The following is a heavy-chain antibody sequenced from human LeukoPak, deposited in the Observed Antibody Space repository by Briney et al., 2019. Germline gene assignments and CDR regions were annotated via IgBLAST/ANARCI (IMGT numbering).Heavy chain of an antibody. CDR2: ISAYNGNT. J-gene: IGHJ6*03. CDR1: GYTFTSYG. Sequence: ASVKVSCKASGYTFTSYGISWVRQAPGQGLEWMGWISAYNGNTNYAQKLQGRVTMTTDTSTSTAYMELRSLRSDDTAVYYCARENIRYSLYYYYYYMDVWGKGTTVTVSS. CDR3: ARENIRYSLYYYYYYMDV. D-gene: IGHD5-18*01. V-gene: IGHV1-18*01.